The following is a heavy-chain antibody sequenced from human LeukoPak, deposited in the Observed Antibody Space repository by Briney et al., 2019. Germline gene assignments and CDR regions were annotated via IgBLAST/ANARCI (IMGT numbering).Heavy chain of an antibody. V-gene: IGHV3-48*01. J-gene: IGHJ4*02. CDR2: ISSGSRTI. CDR1: GFSFSSYS. CDR3: ARESITGDRDFDY. Sequence: GGSLRLSCAASGFSFSSYSMNWVRQAPGRGLEWISYISSGSRTIFYADSVKGRFTISRDNDKNSLYLLLNSLRADDTAVYYCARESITGDRDFDYWGQGTLITVSS. D-gene: IGHD7-27*01.